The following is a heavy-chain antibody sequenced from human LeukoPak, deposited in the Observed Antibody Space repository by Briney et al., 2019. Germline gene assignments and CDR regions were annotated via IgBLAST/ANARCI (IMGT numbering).Heavy chain of an antibody. V-gene: IGHV3-66*03. CDR2: IYSTGTT. CDR3: ARDRGPGWFDP. Sequence: GGSLRLSCAVSGFTVSSNYVSWVRQAPGKGLEWVSVIYSTGTTFYADSVKGRFTISRDNSKSTVYLQMNSLRPEDTAVYYCARDRGPGWFDPWGQGTQVTVSS. D-gene: IGHD3-10*01. CDR1: GFTVSSNY. J-gene: IGHJ5*02.